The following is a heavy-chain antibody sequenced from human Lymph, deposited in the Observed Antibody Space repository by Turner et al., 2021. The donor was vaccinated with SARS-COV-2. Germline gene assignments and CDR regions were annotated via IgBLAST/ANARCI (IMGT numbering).Heavy chain of an antibody. CDR2: IYIGGTT. V-gene: IGHV3-53*02. CDR3: ARDLGPLAFDI. CDR1: GFTVSSNY. J-gene: IGHJ3*02. Sequence: EVQLVETGGGFIQPGGSLRLSCAASGFTVSSNYMSWVRQAPGKGLEWVSVIYIGGTTYYADSVKGRFTISRDNSKNTLYLQMNSLRAEDTAVYYGARDLGPLAFDIWGQGTMVTVSS.